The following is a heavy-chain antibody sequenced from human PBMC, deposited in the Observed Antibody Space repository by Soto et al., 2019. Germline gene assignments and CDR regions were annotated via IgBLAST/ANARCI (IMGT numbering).Heavy chain of an antibody. CDR2: IKEDGSDK. J-gene: IGHJ4*02. CDR3: VTDRDYSKAY. CDR1: GFTFSNYW. V-gene: IGHV3-7*01. Sequence: GGSLRLSCAASGFTFSNYWMNWVRQAPGKGLEWVANIKEDGSDKHYVDSVKGRFTISRDNPKNSLFLQMNSLRAEDTAVYYCVTDRDYSKAYWGQGTLVTVSS. D-gene: IGHD4-4*01.